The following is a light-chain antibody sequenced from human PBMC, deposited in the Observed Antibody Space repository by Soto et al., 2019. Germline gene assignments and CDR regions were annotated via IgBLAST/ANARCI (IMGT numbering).Light chain of an antibody. J-gene: IGKJ4*01. V-gene: IGKV1-39*01. CDR2: AAS. Sequence: DMAMTQSPSSLSASVGDRVTITCRASESISNYLNWYQHKPGKVPKLLIYAASSLQSGVTTRFSGSGSGTDFNLTINSLQPEDFATYYCQQSYGTPLTGGGGTKVEIK. CDR3: QQSYGTPLT. CDR1: ESISNY.